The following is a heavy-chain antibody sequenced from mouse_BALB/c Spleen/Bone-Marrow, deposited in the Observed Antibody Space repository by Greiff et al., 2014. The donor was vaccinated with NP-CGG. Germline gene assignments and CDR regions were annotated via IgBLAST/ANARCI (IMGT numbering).Heavy chain of an antibody. V-gene: IGHV1S130*01. D-gene: IGHD1-1*01. CDR2: IHPNSGNT. CDR3: ANYYGSSSY. J-gene: IGHJ2*01. CDR1: GYTFTSSW. Sequence: VQLQQSGSVLVRPGASVKLSCKASGYTFTSSWMHWAKQRPGQGLEWIGEIHPNSGNTNYNEKFKGKATLTVDTSSSTAYVDXXXLTSEDSAVYYCANYYGSSSYWGQGTTLTVSS.